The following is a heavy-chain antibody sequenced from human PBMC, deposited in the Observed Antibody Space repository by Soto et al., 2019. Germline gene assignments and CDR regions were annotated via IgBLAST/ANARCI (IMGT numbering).Heavy chain of an antibody. CDR2: ISHSGTA. CDR3: ARVVLAITRGAFAA. V-gene: IGHV4-4*02. D-gene: IGHD1-20*01. J-gene: IGHJ3*01. CDR1: GASISSSHW. Sequence: QVHLQESGPGLVKPSVTLSLTCAVSGASISSSHWWTWVRQSPGKGLEYIGEISHSGTANSNPSLKSLVTLSVDKSKNNFSLTLTSVTASDTAVYYCARVVLAITRGAFAAWGEGT.